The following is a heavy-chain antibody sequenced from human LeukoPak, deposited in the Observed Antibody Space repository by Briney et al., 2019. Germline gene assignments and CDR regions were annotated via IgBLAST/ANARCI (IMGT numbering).Heavy chain of an antibody. CDR1: GFTFSSYA. J-gene: IGHJ4*02. Sequence: PGGSLRLSCAASGFTFSSYAMHWVRQAPGKGLEYVSAISSNGGRTYYANSVKGRFTISRDNSKNTLYLQMGSLRAEDMAVYYCARGGGVYSSLLDYWGQGTLVTVSS. CDR2: ISSNGGRT. V-gene: IGHV3-64*01. D-gene: IGHD6-19*01. CDR3: ARGGGVYSSLLDY.